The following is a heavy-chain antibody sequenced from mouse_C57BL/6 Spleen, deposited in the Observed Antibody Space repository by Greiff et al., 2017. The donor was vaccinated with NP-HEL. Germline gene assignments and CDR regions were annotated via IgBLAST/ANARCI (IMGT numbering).Heavy chain of an antibody. J-gene: IGHJ2*01. CDR3: ARRTTIASGY. CDR2: IDPSDSYT. Sequence: QVQLQQPGAELVMPGASVKLSCKASGYTFTSYWMHWVKQRPGQGLEWIGEIDPSDSYTNYNQKFKGKSTLTVDKSSSTAYMQLSSLTSKDSAVYYCARRTTIASGYWGQGTTLTVSS. V-gene: IGHV1-69*01. D-gene: IGHD1-1*01. CDR1: GYTFTSYW.